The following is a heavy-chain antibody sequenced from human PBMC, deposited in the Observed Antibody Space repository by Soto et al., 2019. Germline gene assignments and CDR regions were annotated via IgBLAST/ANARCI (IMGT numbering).Heavy chain of an antibody. CDR3: ARDRDDILTGDY. D-gene: IGHD3-9*01. Sequence: GGSLRLSCAASGFTFSSYSMNWVRQAPGKGLEWVSSISSSSYIYYADSVKGRFTISRDNAKNSLYLQMNSLRAEDTAVYYCARDRDDILTGDYWGQGTLVTVSS. V-gene: IGHV3-21*01. CDR2: ISSSSYI. J-gene: IGHJ4*02. CDR1: GFTFSSYS.